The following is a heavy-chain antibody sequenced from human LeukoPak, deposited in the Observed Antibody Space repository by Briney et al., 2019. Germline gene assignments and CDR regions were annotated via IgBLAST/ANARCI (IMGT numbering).Heavy chain of an antibody. V-gene: IGHV4-31*03. CDR3: ATSLDYYGMDV. CDR2: IYYSGST. CDR1: GGSISSGGYY. J-gene: IGHJ6*02. Sequence: SETLSLTCTVSGGSISSGGYYWSWIRQHPGKGLEWIGYIYYSGSTYYSPSLKSRVTISVDRSKNQFSLNLSSVTAADTAVCYCATSLDYYGMDVWGQGTTVTVSS. D-gene: IGHD3-16*01.